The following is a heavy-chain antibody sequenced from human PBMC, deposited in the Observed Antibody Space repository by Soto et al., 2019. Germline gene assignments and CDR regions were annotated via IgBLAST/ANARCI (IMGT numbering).Heavy chain of an antibody. D-gene: IGHD6-19*01. CDR2: ISSSSTT. V-gene: IGHV3-48*02. CDR1: GSTFSTWS. Sequence: GGSLRLSCAASGSTFSTWSMNWVRQAPGKGLEWVSYISSSSTTYYADSVRGRFAISRDNAKNSLYLQMSSLRDEGTAVYYCARVHSSGWFKVDYWGQGTLVTVSS. CDR3: ARVHSSGWFKVDY. J-gene: IGHJ4*02.